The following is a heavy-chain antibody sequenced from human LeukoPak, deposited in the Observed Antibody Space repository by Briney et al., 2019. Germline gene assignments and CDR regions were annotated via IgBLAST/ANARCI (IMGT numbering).Heavy chain of an antibody. CDR1: GGSINSGTDY. Sequence: PSQTLSLTCTVSGGSINSGTDYWSWIRQPAGKGLEWIGHTFASGATNYSPSLKSRITTSADTSKNQSSLSLTSVTAADTAVYYCAKTWSGTFHIWGQGTMVTVSS. J-gene: IGHJ3*02. CDR2: TFASGAT. D-gene: IGHD2-15*01. CDR3: AKTWSGTFHI. V-gene: IGHV4-61*09.